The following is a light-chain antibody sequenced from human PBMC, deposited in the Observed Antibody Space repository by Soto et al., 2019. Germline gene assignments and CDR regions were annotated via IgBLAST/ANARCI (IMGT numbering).Light chain of an antibody. CDR2: SNN. CDR1: SSNIGSHT. CDR3: AAWDDSLNGVI. V-gene: IGLV1-44*01. Sequence: QTVVTQPPSVSGAPGQRVTISCSGSSSNIGSHTVNWHQQVPGTAPKLLIYSNNERPSGVPDRFSGSKSGTSASLAISGLQSGDEADYYCAAWDDSLNGVIFGGGTKLTVL. J-gene: IGLJ2*01.